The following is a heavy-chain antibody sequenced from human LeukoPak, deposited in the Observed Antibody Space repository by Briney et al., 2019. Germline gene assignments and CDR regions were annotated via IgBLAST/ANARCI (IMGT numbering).Heavy chain of an antibody. CDR2: IIPIFGTA. J-gene: IGHJ4*02. Sequence: SVKVPCKASGGTFSSYAISWVRQAPGQGLEWMGGIIPIFGTANYAQKFQGRVTITADESTSTAYMELSSLRSEDTAVYYCARALEYCSGGSCLYNWGQGTLVTVSS. CDR3: ARALEYCSGGSCLYN. V-gene: IGHV1-69*13. D-gene: IGHD2-15*01. CDR1: GGTFSSYA.